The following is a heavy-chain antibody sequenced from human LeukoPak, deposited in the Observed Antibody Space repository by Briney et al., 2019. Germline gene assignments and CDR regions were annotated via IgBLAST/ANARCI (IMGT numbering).Heavy chain of an antibody. Sequence: PGGSLRLSCAASGFTFSDYYMSWIRQAPGKGLEWVSYISTSGTTMYYADSVKGRFTISMDNAKNSLYLQMNSLRAEDTAVYYCAKLHGYNFDYWGQGTLVTVSS. J-gene: IGHJ4*02. CDR2: ISTSGTTM. D-gene: IGHD5-24*01. V-gene: IGHV3-11*04. CDR3: AKLHGYNFDY. CDR1: GFTFSDYY.